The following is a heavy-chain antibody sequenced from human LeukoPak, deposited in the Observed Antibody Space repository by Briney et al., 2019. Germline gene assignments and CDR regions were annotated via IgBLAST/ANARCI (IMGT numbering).Heavy chain of an antibody. J-gene: IGHJ6*02. D-gene: IGHD6-13*01. V-gene: IGHV3-23*01. CDR2: ISGSGDNT. Sequence: GGSLRLSCAASGFSFSSYAMSWVRQAPGKGLDWVSSISGSGDNTYYAESVKGRFTISRDNAKNSLFLQMHSLRAEDAAVYYCARPGLTAAAGALDGMDVWGQGTTVTVSS. CDR3: ARPGLTAAAGALDGMDV. CDR1: GFSFSSYA.